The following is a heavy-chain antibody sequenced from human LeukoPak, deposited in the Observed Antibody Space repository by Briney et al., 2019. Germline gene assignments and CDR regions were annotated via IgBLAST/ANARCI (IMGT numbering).Heavy chain of an antibody. CDR1: GYTFTSYG. CDR2: ISAYNGNT. CDR3: ARPDEKVRGVIVKGHDAFDI. V-gene: IGHV1-18*01. Sequence: GASVKVSCKASGYTFTSYGISWVRQAPGQGLEWMGWISAYNGNTNYAQKLQGRVTMTTDTSTSTAYMELRSLRSDDTAVYYCARPDEKVRGVIVKGHDAFDIWGQGTMVTVSS. J-gene: IGHJ3*02. D-gene: IGHD3-10*01.